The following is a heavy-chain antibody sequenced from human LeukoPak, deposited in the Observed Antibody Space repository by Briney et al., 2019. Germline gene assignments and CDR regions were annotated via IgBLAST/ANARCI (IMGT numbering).Heavy chain of an antibody. CDR3: AGGVSYGSGSYYAY. V-gene: IGHV1-8*01. Sequence: ASVKVSCKASGYTFTSYDINWVRQATGQGLEWMGWMNPNSGNTGYAQKFQGRVTMTRNTSISTAYMELSSLRSEDTAVYYCAGGVSYGSGSYYAYWGQGTLVTVSS. J-gene: IGHJ4*02. CDR2: MNPNSGNT. D-gene: IGHD3-10*01. CDR1: GYTFTSYD.